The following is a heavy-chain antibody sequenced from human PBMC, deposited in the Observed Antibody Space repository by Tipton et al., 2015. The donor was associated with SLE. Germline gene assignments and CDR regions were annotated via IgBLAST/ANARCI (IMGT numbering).Heavy chain of an antibody. J-gene: IGHJ4*02. CDR2: ISDSGST. V-gene: IGHV4-59*01. CDR3: ARSRETYDLGGVFDF. Sequence: TLSLTCTISGGSISSYYWSWIRQPPGKGLEWIGYISDSGSTYYNPSPRSRVIISGDTSKNQFSLKLNSVTAADTAVYYCARSRETYDLGGVFDFWGQGTLVTVSS. D-gene: IGHD3-16*01. CDR1: GGSISSYY.